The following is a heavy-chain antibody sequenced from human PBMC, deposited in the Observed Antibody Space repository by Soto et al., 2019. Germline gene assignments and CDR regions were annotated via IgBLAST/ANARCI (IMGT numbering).Heavy chain of an antibody. V-gene: IGHV1-18*04. CDR2: ISAYNGNT. CDR1: GYTFTSYG. CDR3: ATVHGTSRSFEY. Sequence: GASVKVSCKASGYTFTSYGISWVRQAPGQGLEWMGWISAYNGNTNYAQKLQGRVTMTTDTSTSTAYMELSSLRAEDTAVYYCATVHGTSRSFEYWGQGTLVTVSS. J-gene: IGHJ4*02.